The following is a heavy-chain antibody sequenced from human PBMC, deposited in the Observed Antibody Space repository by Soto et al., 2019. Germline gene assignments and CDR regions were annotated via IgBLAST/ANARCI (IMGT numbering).Heavy chain of an antibody. CDR1: GGSISSYY. Sequence: SETLSLTCTVSGGSISSYYWSWIRQPPGKGLEWIGYIYYSGSTNYNPSLKSRVTISVDTSKNQFSLKLSSVTAADTAVYYCARGPPEGAVAAVWWFDPWGQGTLVTVSS. D-gene: IGHD6-19*01. J-gene: IGHJ5*02. V-gene: IGHV4-59*01. CDR2: IYYSGST. CDR3: ARGPPEGAVAAVWWFDP.